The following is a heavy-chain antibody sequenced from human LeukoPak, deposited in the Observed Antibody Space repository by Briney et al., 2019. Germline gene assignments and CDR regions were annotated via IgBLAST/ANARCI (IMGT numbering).Heavy chain of an antibody. CDR1: GGSISSSSYY. Sequence: SETLSLTCTVSGGSISSSSYYWGWIRQPPGKGLEWIGNIYYSGTTYYNPSLKSRVTISVDTSKNQFSLKLASVTAADTAVYYCASGRELELPWQWGHGTLVTVSS. CDR2: IYYSGTT. V-gene: IGHV4-39*01. CDR3: ASGRELELPWQ. J-gene: IGHJ4*01. D-gene: IGHD1-7*01.